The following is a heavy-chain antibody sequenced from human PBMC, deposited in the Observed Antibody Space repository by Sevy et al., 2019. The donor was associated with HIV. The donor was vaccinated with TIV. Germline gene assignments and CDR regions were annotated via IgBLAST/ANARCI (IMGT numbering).Heavy chain of an antibody. V-gene: IGHV3-30*18. CDR3: AKGDESYSSSWANYFDY. CDR2: ISYDGSNK. Sequence: GSLRLSCAASGFTFSSYGMHWVRQAPGKGLEWVAVISYDGSNKYYADSVKGRFTISRDNSKNTLYLQMNSLRAEDTAVYYCAKGDESYSSSWANYFDYWGQGTLVTVSS. J-gene: IGHJ4*02. D-gene: IGHD6-13*01. CDR1: GFTFSSYG.